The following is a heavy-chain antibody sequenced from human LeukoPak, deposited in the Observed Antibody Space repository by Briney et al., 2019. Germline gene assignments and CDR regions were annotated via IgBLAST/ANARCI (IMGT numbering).Heavy chain of an antibody. J-gene: IGHJ4*02. CDR1: GFSFSSYG. Sequence: GSLRLSCVASGFSFSSYGMHWVRQPPGKGLEWVAVIWYDGTNENYADSVKGRFTISRDNLKSTLYLQMNNLRAEDTAVFYCASHGGLWGQGTLVTVSS. V-gene: IGHV3-33*01. CDR3: ASHGGL. CDR2: IWYDGTNE. D-gene: IGHD5-12*01.